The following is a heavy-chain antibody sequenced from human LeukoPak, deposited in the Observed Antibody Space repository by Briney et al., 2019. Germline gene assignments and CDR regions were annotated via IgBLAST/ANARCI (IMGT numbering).Heavy chain of an antibody. J-gene: IGHJ4*02. V-gene: IGHV3-66*04. D-gene: IGHD4-17*01. Sequence: GGSLRLSCAASGFTVSSNYMSWVRQAPGKGLEWVSFIYSGGSTHYADSVKGRFTISRDNSKNTLYLQMNSLRAEDTAVYYCARQSGTMVTTRFDYWGQGTLVTVSS. CDR2: IYSGGST. CDR1: GFTVSSNY. CDR3: ARQSGTMVTTRFDY.